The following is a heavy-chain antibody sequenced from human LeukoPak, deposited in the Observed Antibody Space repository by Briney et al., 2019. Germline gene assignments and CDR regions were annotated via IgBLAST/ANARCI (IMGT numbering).Heavy chain of an antibody. CDR3: ARTLDSSGYFYDAFDI. Sequence: ASVKVSCKASGGTFSSYTVSWVRQAPGQGLEWMGWISAYNGNTNYAQKLQGRVTMTTDTSTSTAYMELRSLRSDDTAVYYCARTLDSSGYFYDAFDIWGQGTMVTVSS. V-gene: IGHV1-18*04. CDR1: GGTFSSYT. J-gene: IGHJ3*02. D-gene: IGHD3-22*01. CDR2: ISAYNGNT.